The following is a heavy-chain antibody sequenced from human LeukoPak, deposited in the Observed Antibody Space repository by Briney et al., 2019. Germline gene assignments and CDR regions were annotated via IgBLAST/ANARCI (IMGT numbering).Heavy chain of an antibody. V-gene: IGHV1-18*01. CDR3: AISSSWFFGYYYYMDL. D-gene: IGHD6-13*01. CDR1: GYTSTSYG. J-gene: IGHJ6*03. Sequence: ASVKVSCKASGYTSTSYGINWVRQAPGQGLEWMGWISSYNGNTNYAQIFQGRVTMTTDTSTSTAYMELRSLRSDDTAVYYCAISSSWFFGYYYYMDLWGKGTTVTVSS. CDR2: ISSYNGNT.